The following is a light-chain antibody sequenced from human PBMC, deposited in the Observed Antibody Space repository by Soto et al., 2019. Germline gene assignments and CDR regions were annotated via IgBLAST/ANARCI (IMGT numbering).Light chain of an antibody. V-gene: IGKV3-20*01. J-gene: IGKJ1*01. Sequence: ETVLTQSPGTLSLSPGERATLSCRASQSVSSSYLAWYQQKPGQASRLLIYDASSRATGIPDRFSGSGSGTDFTLTISRLEPEDFALYYCQQYVRSPPSWTFGQGTKVEIK. CDR3: QQYVRSPPSWT. CDR2: DAS. CDR1: QSVSSSY.